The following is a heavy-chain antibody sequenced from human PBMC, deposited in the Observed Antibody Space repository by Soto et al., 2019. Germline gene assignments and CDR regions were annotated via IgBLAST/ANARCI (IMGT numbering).Heavy chain of an antibody. V-gene: IGHV3-43*01. CDR1: GFTFDDYT. CDR3: GLTTRYYGMDV. J-gene: IGHJ6*02. D-gene: IGHD3-9*01. CDR2: ISWDGGST. Sequence: GGSLRLFCAASGFTFDDYTMHWVRQAPGKGLEWVSLISWDGGSTYYADSVKGRFTISRDNSKNSLYLQMNSLRTEDTALYYCGLTTRYYGMDVWGQGTTVTVSS.